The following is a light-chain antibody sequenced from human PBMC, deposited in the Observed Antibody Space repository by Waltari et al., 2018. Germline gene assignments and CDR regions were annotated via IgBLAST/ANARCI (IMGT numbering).Light chain of an antibody. Sequence: ILPPPSPGTLSLSPGESATLSCRASESIGRTLAWYQQKPGQPPRLLVYDASSRATGIPGRFSGSGSGTDFSLTISRLEPEDFAVYYCQKYGTRPATFGQGTKVEIK. CDR2: DAS. CDR1: ESIGRT. J-gene: IGKJ1*01. V-gene: IGKV3-20*01. CDR3: QKYGTRPAT.